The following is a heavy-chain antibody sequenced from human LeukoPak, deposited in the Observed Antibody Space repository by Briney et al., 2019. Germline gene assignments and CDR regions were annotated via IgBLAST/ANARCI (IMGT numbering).Heavy chain of an antibody. CDR3: ARVGGSYHFDY. CDR1: GYTFTSYG. CDR2: ISAYNGNT. Sequence: ASVKVSCKASGYTFTSYGISWVRQAPGQGLEWMGWISAYNGNTNYAQKLQGRVTMTTDTSTGTAYMELRSLRSDVTAVYYCARVGGSYHFDYWGQGTLVTVSS. D-gene: IGHD1-26*01. J-gene: IGHJ4*02. V-gene: IGHV1-18*01.